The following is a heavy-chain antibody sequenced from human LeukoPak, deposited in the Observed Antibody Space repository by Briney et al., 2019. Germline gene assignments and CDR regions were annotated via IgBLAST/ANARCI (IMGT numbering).Heavy chain of an antibody. J-gene: IGHJ4*02. D-gene: IGHD3-9*01. CDR1: GFTFSSYA. CDR2: ISYDGSNK. CDR3: ARDSAYYDILTGYPY. Sequence: GRSLRLSCAASGFTFSSYAMHWVRQAPGKGLEWVAVISYDGSNKYYADSVKGRFTISRDNSKNTLYLQMNSLRAEDTAVYYCARDSAYYDILTGYPYWGQGTLDTVSS. V-gene: IGHV3-30*04.